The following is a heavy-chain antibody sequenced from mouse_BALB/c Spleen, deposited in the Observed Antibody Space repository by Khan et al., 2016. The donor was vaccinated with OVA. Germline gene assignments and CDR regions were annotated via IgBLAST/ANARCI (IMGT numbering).Heavy chain of an antibody. Sequence: VQLKQSGPDLVKPSQSLSLTCTVTGYSITSVYIWHLIRQFPGNQLEWMGFIPYSSSTNYNPSLKSRISITRDTTKNKVFLQVKTVTTEDTATYYCERWRGYYAMDYWGQGTSVTVSS. CDR1: GYSITSVYI. J-gene: IGHJ4*01. CDR2: IPYSSST. CDR3: ERWRGYYAMDY. V-gene: IGHV3-1*02.